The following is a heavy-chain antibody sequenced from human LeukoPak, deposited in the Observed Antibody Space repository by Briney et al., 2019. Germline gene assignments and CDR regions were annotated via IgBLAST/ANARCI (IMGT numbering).Heavy chain of an antibody. V-gene: IGHV4-31*03. D-gene: IGHD5-12*01. CDR3: ARGTPRLRTIDY. CDR1: GGSISSGGYS. CDR2: IYYSGST. Sequence: PSQTLSLTCTVSGGSISSGGYSWSWIRQHPGKGLEWIGYIYYSGSTYYNPSLKSRVTISVDTSKNQFSLKLSSVTAADTAVYYCARGTPRLRTIDYWGQGTLVTVSS. J-gene: IGHJ4*02.